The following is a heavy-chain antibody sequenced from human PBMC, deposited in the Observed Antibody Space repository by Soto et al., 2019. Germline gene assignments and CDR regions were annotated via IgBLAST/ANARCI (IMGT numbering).Heavy chain of an antibody. Sequence: QVQLQESGPGLVKPSETLSLTCTVSGGSISSYYWSWIRQPPGKGLGWIGYIYYSGSTNYNPSLKSRVTISVDTSKNQFSLKLSSVTAADTAVYYCARAPNHGSGSYPWGQGTLVTVSS. CDR1: GGSISSYY. V-gene: IGHV4-59*01. J-gene: IGHJ5*02. CDR2: IYYSGST. D-gene: IGHD3-10*01. CDR3: ARAPNHGSGSYP.